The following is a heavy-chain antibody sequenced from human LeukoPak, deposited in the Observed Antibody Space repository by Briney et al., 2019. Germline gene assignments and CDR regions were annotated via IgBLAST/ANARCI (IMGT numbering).Heavy chain of an antibody. J-gene: IGHJ5*02. CDR3: ARRGSGYSPAGWFDP. D-gene: IGHD6-13*01. Sequence: PSETLSLTCTVSGGSISSYYWSWIRQPPGKGLEWIGYIYYSGSTNYNPSLKSRVTISVDTSKNQFSLKLSSVTAADTAVYYCARRGSGYSPAGWFDPWGQGTLVTVSS. CDR1: GGSISSYY. V-gene: IGHV4-59*08. CDR2: IYYSGST.